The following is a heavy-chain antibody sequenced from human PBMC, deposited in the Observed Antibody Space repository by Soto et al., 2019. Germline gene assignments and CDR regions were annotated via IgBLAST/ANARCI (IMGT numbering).Heavy chain of an antibody. V-gene: IGHV1-69*13. D-gene: IGHD1-1*01. Sequence: ASVKVSCKASGGTFSSYAISWVRQAPGQGLEWMGGIIPIFGTANYAQKFQGRVTITADESTSTAYMELSSLRSEDTAVYYCASTTNTHAFDIWGQGTMDTVSS. J-gene: IGHJ3*02. CDR3: ASTTNTHAFDI. CDR1: GGTFSSYA. CDR2: IIPIFGTA.